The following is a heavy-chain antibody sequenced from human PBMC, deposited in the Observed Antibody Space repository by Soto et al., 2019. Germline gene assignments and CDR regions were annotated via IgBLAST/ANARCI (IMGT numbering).Heavy chain of an antibody. CDR2: IYYSGGT. J-gene: IGHJ3*02. CDR1: GGSISTYY. D-gene: IGHD2-15*01. V-gene: IGHV4-59*01. Sequence: QVQLQESGPGLVKPSETLSLTCTVSGGSISTYYWSWIRQPPGKGLEWIGYIYYSGGTNYNPSLKSRVTISVDTSKNQFSLTLSSVTAADTAVYYCARDSAAATFFAFDIWGQGTMVTVSS. CDR3: ARDSAAATFFAFDI.